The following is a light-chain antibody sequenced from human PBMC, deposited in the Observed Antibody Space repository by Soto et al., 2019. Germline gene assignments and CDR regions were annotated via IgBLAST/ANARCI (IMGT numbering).Light chain of an antibody. Sequence: EIVLTQSPATLSLSPGERATLSCRASQSVSSYLAWYQQKPGQAPRLLIYDASNRATGIPARFSGSGSGTDFTLTISRLEPEDFEVYYCQQRSNWPPFTFGPGTKVDIK. V-gene: IGKV3-11*01. J-gene: IGKJ3*01. CDR1: QSVSSY. CDR2: DAS. CDR3: QQRSNWPPFT.